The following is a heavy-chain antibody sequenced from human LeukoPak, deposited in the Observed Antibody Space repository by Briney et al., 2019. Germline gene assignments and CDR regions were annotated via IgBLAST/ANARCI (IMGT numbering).Heavy chain of an antibody. V-gene: IGHV1-18*01. CDR3: ARNGGYYYDSSGYYPTYAFDI. J-gene: IGHJ3*02. D-gene: IGHD3-22*01. Sequence: ASVKVSCKASGYTFSNYGISWVRQAPGQGLEWMGWIRGHNGSPNYGQKFQGRVTMTTDTSTSTAYMELRSLRSDDTAVYYCARNGGYYYDSSGYYPTYAFDIWGQGTMVTVSS. CDR2: IRGHNGSP. CDR1: GYTFSNYG.